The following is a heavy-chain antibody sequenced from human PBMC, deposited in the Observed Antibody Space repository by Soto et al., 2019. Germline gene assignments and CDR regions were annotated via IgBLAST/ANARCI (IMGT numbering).Heavy chain of an antibody. CDR3: AKDGTHYDFWSGYKTVYYYYYMDV. J-gene: IGHJ6*03. CDR1: GFTFSSYG. D-gene: IGHD3-3*01. CDR2: ISYDGSNK. V-gene: IGHV3-30*18. Sequence: AGGSLRLSCAASGFTFSSYGMHWVRQAPGKGLEWVAVISYDGSNKYYADSVKGRFTISRDNSKNTLYLQMNSLRAEDTAVYYCAKDGTHYDFWSGYKTVYYYYYMDVWGKGTTVTVSS.